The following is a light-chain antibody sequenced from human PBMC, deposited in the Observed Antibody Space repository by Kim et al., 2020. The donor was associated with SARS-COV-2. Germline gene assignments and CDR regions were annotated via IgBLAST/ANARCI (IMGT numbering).Light chain of an antibody. CDR1: QSISHY. CDR3: HKYSSSPWS. V-gene: IGKV1-5*01. Sequence: ASVGDRVTITCRASQSISHYLAWYQQKPGKAPKLLVYDASSLEGGVPSRFSGSGSGTVFTLTITSLQPDDFATYYCHKYSSSPWSFGQGTKVDIK. J-gene: IGKJ1*01. CDR2: DAS.